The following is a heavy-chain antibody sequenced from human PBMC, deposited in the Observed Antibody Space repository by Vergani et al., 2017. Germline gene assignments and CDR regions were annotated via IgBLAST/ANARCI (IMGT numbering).Heavy chain of an antibody. CDR2: IIPIFGTT. D-gene: IGHD3-22*01. CDR1: GGTFSSNS. CDR3: ARSSGYYSYYFDF. Sequence: QGQLAQSGAEVKKPGSSVKVSCKASGGTFSSNSIIWVRQAPGQGLEWMGRIIPIFGTTSYAQKFQGRVTILAYESTSTAYMELSSLRSEDTAVYYCARSSGYYSYYFDFWGQGTLVTVSS. J-gene: IGHJ4*02. V-gene: IGHV1-69*13.